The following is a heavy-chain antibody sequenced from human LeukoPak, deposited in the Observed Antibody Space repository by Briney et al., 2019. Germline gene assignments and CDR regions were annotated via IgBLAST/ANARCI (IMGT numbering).Heavy chain of an antibody. CDR3: ALAARPRFFDYYYMDV. V-gene: IGHV4-34*01. CDR1: GGSFSGYY. Sequence: SETLSLTCAVYGGSFSGYYWSWIRQPPGKGLEWIGEINHSGSTYYNPSLKSRVTISVDTSKNQFSLKLSSVTAADTAVYYCALAARPRFFDYYYMDVWGKGTTVTVSS. D-gene: IGHD6-6*01. J-gene: IGHJ6*03. CDR2: INHSGST.